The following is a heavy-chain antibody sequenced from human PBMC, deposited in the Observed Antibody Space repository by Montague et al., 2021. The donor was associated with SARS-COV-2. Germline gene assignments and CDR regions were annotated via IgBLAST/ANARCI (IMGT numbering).Heavy chain of an antibody. CDR2: IYYSGST. V-gene: IGHV4-39*07. Sequence: ETLSLTCTVSGGSISSSSYYWGWIRQPPGKGLEWIGSIYYSGSTYYNPSLKSRVTISVDTSKNQFSLKLSSVTAADTAVYYCARGWFSPMLVVVIRGPFDYWGQGTLVTVSS. CDR3: ARGWFSPMLVVVIRGPFDY. CDR1: GGSISSSSYY. J-gene: IGHJ4*02. D-gene: IGHD3-22*01.